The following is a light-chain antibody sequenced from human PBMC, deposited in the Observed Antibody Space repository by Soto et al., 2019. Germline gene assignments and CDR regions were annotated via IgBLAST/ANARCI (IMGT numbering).Light chain of an antibody. J-gene: IGKJ2*01. Sequence: EIVLTQSPGTLSLSPGERATLSCRASQSVSSSYLAWYQQKPGQAPRLLIYGSSSRATGIPDRFSGSWSGTDFTLTISRLEPEAFAVYYCQQYGSSPHTFGQGTKLEIK. V-gene: IGKV3-20*01. CDR1: QSVSSSY. CDR2: GSS. CDR3: QQYGSSPHT.